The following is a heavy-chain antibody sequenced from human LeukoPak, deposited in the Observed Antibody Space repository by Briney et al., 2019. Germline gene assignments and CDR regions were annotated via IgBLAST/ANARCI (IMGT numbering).Heavy chain of an antibody. J-gene: IGHJ6*02. Sequence: SETLSLTCTVSGGSVSSGSYYWSWIRQPPGKGLEWIGYIYYSGSTNYNPSLKSRVTISVDTSKSQFSLKLSSVTAADTAVYYCARDEIGPRGYCSGGSCYHYYYYGMDVWGQGTTVTVSS. CDR2: IYYSGST. D-gene: IGHD2-15*01. CDR1: GGSVSSGSYY. V-gene: IGHV4-61*01. CDR3: ARDEIGPRGYCSGGSCYHYYYYGMDV.